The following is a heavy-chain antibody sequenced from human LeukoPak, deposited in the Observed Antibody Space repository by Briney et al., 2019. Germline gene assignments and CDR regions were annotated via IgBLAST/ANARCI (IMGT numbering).Heavy chain of an antibody. J-gene: IGHJ6*02. CDR1: GFTFSSYG. D-gene: IGHD3-3*01. V-gene: IGHV3-30*18. Sequence: GGSLRLSCAASGFTFSSYGMHWVRQAPGKGREWVAVISYDGSNKYYADSVKGRFTISRDNSKNTLYLQMNSLRAEDTAVYYCAKDQGDYDFWSGYYNYYYYGMDVWGQGTTVTVSS. CDR2: ISYDGSNK. CDR3: AKDQGDYDFWSGYYNYYYYGMDV.